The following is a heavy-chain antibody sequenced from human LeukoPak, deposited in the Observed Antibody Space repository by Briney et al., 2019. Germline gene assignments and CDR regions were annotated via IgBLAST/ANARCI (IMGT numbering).Heavy chain of an antibody. CDR2: ISAYNSNT. V-gene: IGHV1-18*01. Sequence: ASVKVSCKASGYTFTSYGISWVRQAPGQGLEWMGWISAYNSNTNYAQKLQGRVTMTTDTSTSTAYMELRSLRSDDTAVYYCARDHTIDYDFWSGYYRGSPGGRDYFDYWGQGTLVTVSS. CDR3: ARDHTIDYDFWSGYYRGSPGGRDYFDY. D-gene: IGHD3-3*01. J-gene: IGHJ4*02. CDR1: GYTFTSYG.